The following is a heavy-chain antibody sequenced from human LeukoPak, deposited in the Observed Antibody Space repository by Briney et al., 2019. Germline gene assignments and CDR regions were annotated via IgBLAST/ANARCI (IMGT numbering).Heavy chain of an antibody. J-gene: IGHJ6*03. Sequence: PSETLSLTCAVYGGSFSGYYWSWIRQPPGKGLEWIGEINHSGSTNYNPSLKSRVTISVDTSKNQFSLKLSSVTAADTAVYYCARACYYCYYMDVWGKGTTVTVSS. CDR3: ARACYYCYYMDV. CDR1: GGSFSGYY. CDR2: INHSGST. V-gene: IGHV4-34*01.